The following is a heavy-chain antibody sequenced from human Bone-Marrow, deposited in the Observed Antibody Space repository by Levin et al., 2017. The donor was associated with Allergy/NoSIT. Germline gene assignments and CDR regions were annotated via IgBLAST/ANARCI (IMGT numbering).Heavy chain of an antibody. J-gene: IGHJ6*02. V-gene: IGHV3-7*01. CDR3: AREEGSYGYYYYYGMDV. Sequence: GASVKVSCAASGFTFSSYWMSWVRQAPGKGLEWVANIKQDGSEKYYVDSVKGRFTISRDNAKNSLYLQMNSLRAEDTAVYYCAREEGSYGYYYYYGMDVWGQGTTVTVSS. CDR1: GFTFSSYW. D-gene: IGHD6-6*01. CDR2: IKQDGSEK.